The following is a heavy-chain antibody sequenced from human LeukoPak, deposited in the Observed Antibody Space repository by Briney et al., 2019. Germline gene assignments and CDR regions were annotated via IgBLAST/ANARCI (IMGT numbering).Heavy chain of an antibody. J-gene: IGHJ4*02. CDR3: ARSDCISTSCYPDY. CDR1: GYTFTGYY. Sequence: ASVKVSCKASGYTFTGYYIHWVRQAPGPGLEWMGWINPNSGGTNYAQNFQGRVTMTRDTSISTAYMERSSLTSDDTAVYYCARSDCISTSCYPDYWGQGTLVTVSS. CDR2: INPNSGGT. D-gene: IGHD2-2*01. V-gene: IGHV1-2*02.